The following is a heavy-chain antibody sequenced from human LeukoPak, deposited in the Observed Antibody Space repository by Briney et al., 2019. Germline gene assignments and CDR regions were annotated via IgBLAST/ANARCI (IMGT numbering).Heavy chain of an antibody. CDR3: AGGIASYSSSYFDY. V-gene: IGHV1-2*02. J-gene: IGHJ4*02. D-gene: IGHD1-26*01. CDR2: INPNNGGT. Sequence: ASVKVSCKASGYTFADHYIHWVRQAPGQRLEWMGWINPNNGGTNYAQKFQGRVTMTRDTSIGTAYMELSRLRSDDTAVYYCAGGIASYSSSYFDYWGQGALVTVSS. CDR1: GYTFADHY.